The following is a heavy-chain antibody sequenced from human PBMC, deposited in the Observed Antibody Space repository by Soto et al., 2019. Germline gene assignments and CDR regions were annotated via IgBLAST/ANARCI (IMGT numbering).Heavy chain of an antibody. J-gene: IGHJ6*04. CDR3: ARLGTPYYYGSGSYTRDVMDV. V-gene: IGHV5-51*01. D-gene: IGHD3-10*01. CDR1: GDSFTSYC. CDR2: IYSGGSDT. Sequence: PAESLNLSCKGSGDSFTSYCSGWGRQMPGKGLEWMGIIYSGGSDTRYSPSFQGQVTISADKSISTAYLQWSSLKASDTAMYYCARLGTPYYYGSGSYTRDVMDVWGKGTTVTVSP.